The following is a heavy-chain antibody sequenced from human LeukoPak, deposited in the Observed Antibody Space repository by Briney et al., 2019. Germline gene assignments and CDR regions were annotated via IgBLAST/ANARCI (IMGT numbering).Heavy chain of an antibody. J-gene: IGHJ4*02. CDR3: ARDNAYMLDY. CDR1: GFTFSSYS. V-gene: IGHV3-74*03. CDR2: INTDGRTT. D-gene: IGHD5-24*01. Sequence: GGSLRFSCAASGFTFSSYSMNWVRQTPGKGLVWVAHINTDGRTTTYADSVKGRFTVSRDNAKNTLYLEMNRLRAEDTAVYYCARDNAYMLDYWGQGTQVTVSS.